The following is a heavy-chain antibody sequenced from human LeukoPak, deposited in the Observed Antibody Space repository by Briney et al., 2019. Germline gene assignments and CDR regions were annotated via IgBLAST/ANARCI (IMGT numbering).Heavy chain of an antibody. D-gene: IGHD1-1*01. CDR1: GFTFSSSN. J-gene: IGHJ4*02. Sequence: GGSLRLSCAVSGFTFSSSNMNWVRQAPGKGLEWLGRSRNKADSYTTEYAASVQGRFTISRDVSKNSLFLQMDFLKTEDTAVYYCARRIGTASDYWGQGTLVTVSS. V-gene: IGHV3-72*01. CDR2: SRNKADSYTT. CDR3: ARRIGTASDY.